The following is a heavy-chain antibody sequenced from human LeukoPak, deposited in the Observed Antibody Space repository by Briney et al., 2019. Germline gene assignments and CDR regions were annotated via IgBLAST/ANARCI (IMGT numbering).Heavy chain of an antibody. CDR1: GFTFSSYG. CDR3: AKETYSTSWQLDS. J-gene: IGHJ4*02. CDR2: ISYDGSTK. Sequence: GGSLRLSCAASGFTFSSYGMHWVRQTPGKGLEWVAVISYDGSTKYFGDSVKGRFTISRDNSKNTLYLQMNSLRTEDTAVYYCAKETYSTSWQLDSWGQGTLVTVSS. D-gene: IGHD6-13*01. V-gene: IGHV3-30*18.